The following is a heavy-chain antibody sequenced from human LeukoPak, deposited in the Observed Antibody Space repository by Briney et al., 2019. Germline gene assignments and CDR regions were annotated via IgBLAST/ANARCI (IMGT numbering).Heavy chain of an antibody. CDR3: TRWIGGFDS. D-gene: IGHD3-10*01. V-gene: IGHV3-7*01. J-gene: IGHJ4*02. CDR1: GFTLSDYW. Sequence: GGSLRLSCEASGFTLSDYWMNWVRQSPGKGLEWVANINHDGSEKYYLDSVEGRFTISRDNAKNSLSLQMNSPRVEDTAVYYCTRWIGGFDSWGQGALVTVSS. CDR2: INHDGSEK.